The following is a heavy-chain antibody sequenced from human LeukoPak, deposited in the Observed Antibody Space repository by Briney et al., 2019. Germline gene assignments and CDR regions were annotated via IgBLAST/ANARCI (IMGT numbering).Heavy chain of an antibody. Sequence: SETLSLTCAVYGGSFSGYYWSWIRQPPGKGLEWIGEINHSGSTNYNPSLKSRVTISVDTSKNQFSLKLSSVTAADTAVYYCARRRPPRGWYLNWFDPWGQGTLVTVSS. CDR2: INHSGST. D-gene: IGHD6-19*01. CDR1: GGSFSGYY. V-gene: IGHV4-34*01. CDR3: ARRRPPRGWYLNWFDP. J-gene: IGHJ5*02.